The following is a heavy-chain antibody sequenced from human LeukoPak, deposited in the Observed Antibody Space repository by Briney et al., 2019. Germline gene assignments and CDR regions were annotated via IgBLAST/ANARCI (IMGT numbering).Heavy chain of an antibody. CDR2: ISYDGSNK. J-gene: IGHJ4*02. CDR3: AKDFRGGSYGDYEFDY. CDR1: GFTFSSYG. D-gene: IGHD4-17*01. Sequence: GRSLRLSCAASGFTFSSYGMHWVRQAPGKGLEWVAVISYDGSNKYYADSVKGRFTISRDNSKNTLYLQMNSLRAEDTAVYYCAKDFRGGSYGDYEFDYWGQGTLVTVSS. V-gene: IGHV3-30*18.